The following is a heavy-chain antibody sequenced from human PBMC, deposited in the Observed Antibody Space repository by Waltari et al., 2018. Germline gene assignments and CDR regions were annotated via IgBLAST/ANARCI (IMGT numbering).Heavy chain of an antibody. J-gene: IGHJ4*02. V-gene: IGHV1-8*01. D-gene: IGHD3-10*01. CDR2: MNPNSGNT. CDR3: ARGSRLASGTFFPTATDN. CDR1: GYAFSSLD. Sequence: QVQLVQSWAEVKEPGASVKVPCKASGYAFSSLDLHWVRQAAGQGLEWMGWMNPNSGNTGYAPKFQGRVTMTRDTSISTAYMELSSLRSDDTAVYYCARGSRLASGTFFPTATDNWAQGTPVTVSS.